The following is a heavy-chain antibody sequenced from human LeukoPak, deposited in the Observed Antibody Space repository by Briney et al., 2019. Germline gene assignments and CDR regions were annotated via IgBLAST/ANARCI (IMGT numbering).Heavy chain of an antibody. V-gene: IGHV1-69*05. CDR1: GGTFSSYA. D-gene: IGHD2-2*02. Sequence: ASVKVSCTASGGTFSSYAISWVRQAPGQGLEWMGGIIPIFGTANYAQKFQGRVTITTDESTSTAYMELSSLRSEDTAVYYCARGTGENCSSTSCYTLGAASDIWGQGTMVTVSS. J-gene: IGHJ3*02. CDR3: ARGTGENCSSTSCYTLGAASDI. CDR2: IIPIFGTA.